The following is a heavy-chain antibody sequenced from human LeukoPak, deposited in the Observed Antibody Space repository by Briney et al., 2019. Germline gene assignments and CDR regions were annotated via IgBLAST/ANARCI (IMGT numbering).Heavy chain of an antibody. Sequence: GGSLRLSCAASGFTFSSYAMHWVRQAPGKGLEWVAVISYDGSNKYYADSVKGRFTISRDNSKNTLYLQMNSLRAEDTAVYYCAREEQQWLVRYYFDYWGQGTLVTVSS. CDR1: GFTFSSYA. CDR3: AREEQQWLVRYYFDY. J-gene: IGHJ4*02. D-gene: IGHD6-19*01. V-gene: IGHV3-30-3*01. CDR2: ISYDGSNK.